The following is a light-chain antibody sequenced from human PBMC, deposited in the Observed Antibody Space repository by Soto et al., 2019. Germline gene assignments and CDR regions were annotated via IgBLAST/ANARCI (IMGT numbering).Light chain of an antibody. CDR1: NTVANNY. Sequence: DIVLTQSPGTLSLSPGERATLSCRASNTVANNYLAWYQQKPGQAPRLLIYDASRRVTGLPDRFAASGSGTDFTLTIARLEPDDFAVYYCQQCAYSPRTFGQGTRVEIK. CDR2: DAS. CDR3: QQCAYSPRT. V-gene: IGKV3-20*01. J-gene: IGKJ1*01.